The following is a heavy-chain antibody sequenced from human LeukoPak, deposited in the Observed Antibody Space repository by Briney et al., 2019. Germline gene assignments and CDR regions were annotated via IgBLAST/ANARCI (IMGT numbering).Heavy chain of an antibody. V-gene: IGHV3-23*01. Sequence: GGSLRLSCAASGFTFSSFAMSWVRQAPGKGLEWVSFISGSGGSTHYADSVKGRFTISRDNSKNTLYLQMNSLRAEDTAVYYCARAGYDYVWGSYRYPSRFDYYYYYMDVWGKGTTVTVSS. CDR3: ARAGYDYVWGSYRYPSRFDYYYYYMDV. J-gene: IGHJ6*03. D-gene: IGHD3-16*02. CDR1: GFTFSSFA. CDR2: ISGSGGST.